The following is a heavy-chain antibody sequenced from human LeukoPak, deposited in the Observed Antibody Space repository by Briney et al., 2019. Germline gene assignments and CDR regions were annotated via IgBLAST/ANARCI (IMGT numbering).Heavy chain of an antibody. CDR3: ARDRGYCSGGSCYYYGMDV. J-gene: IGHJ6*02. CDR2: ISAYNGNT. CDR1: GYTFTSYG. V-gene: IGHV1-18*01. D-gene: IGHD2-15*01. Sequence: ASVKVSCKASGYTFTSYGISWVRQAPGQGLEWMGWISAYNGNTNYAQKLQGRVTMTTDTSTSTACMELRSLRSDDTAVYYCARDRGYCSGGSCYYYGMDVWGQGTTVTVSS.